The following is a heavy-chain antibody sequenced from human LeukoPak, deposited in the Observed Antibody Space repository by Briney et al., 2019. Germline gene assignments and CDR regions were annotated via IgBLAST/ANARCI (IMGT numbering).Heavy chain of an antibody. D-gene: IGHD3-10*01. Sequence: ASVKVSCKASGYTFIDYYIHWVRQPPGQGLEWMGRVGPNTGGTYYAQTFQGRVTMTSAASISTVYMELTSLTYDDTAVYYCARGSRFHPQNWFDPWGQGTLITVSS. J-gene: IGHJ5*02. CDR1: GYTFIDYY. CDR3: ARGSRFHPQNWFDP. CDR2: VGPNTGGT. V-gene: IGHV1-2*06.